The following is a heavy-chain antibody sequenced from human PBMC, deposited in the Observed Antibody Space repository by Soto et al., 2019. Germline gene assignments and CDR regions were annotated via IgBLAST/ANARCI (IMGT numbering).Heavy chain of an antibody. J-gene: IGHJ4*02. CDR3: ARPGGCSYCYDY. CDR1: GYTFISYA. D-gene: IGHD5-18*01. V-gene: IGHV1-3*05. Sequence: QVQLVQSGAEEKKPGASVKVSCKASGYTFISYAIHWVRQAPGQRLEWMGWINAGNGNTKYSQKFQGRVTITRDTSASTAYMVLSSLRSEDTAVYYCARPGGCSYCYDYWGQGTLVTVSS. CDR2: INAGNGNT.